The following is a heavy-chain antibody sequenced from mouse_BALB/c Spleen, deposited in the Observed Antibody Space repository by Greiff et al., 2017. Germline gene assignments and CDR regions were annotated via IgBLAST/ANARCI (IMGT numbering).Heavy chain of an antibody. CDR3: ASRGDGYSAWFAY. CDR2: ISYSGST. D-gene: IGHD2-3*01. Sequence: DVMLVESGPSLVKPSQTLSLTCSVTGDSITSGYWNWIRKFPGNKLEYMGYISYSGSTYYNPSLKSRISITRDTSKNQYYLQLNSVTTEDTATYYCASRGDGYSAWFAYWGQGTLVTVSA. V-gene: IGHV3-8*02. J-gene: IGHJ3*01. CDR1: GDSITSGY.